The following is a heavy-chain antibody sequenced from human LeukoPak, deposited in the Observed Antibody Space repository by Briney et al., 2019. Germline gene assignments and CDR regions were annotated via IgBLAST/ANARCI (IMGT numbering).Heavy chain of an antibody. CDR2: ISDTSTYI. CDR3: ARDPDRYSSGWYFDP. V-gene: IGHV3-21*01. J-gene: IGHJ5*02. D-gene: IGHD6-19*01. Sequence: GGSLRLSCAASGFTFSRYTMNWVRQAPGKGLEWVSTISDTSTYIYYADSVKGRFTISRDNAKNSLYLQMNSLRAEATAVYYCARDPDRYSSGWYFDPWGQGTLVTVSS. CDR1: GFTFSRYT.